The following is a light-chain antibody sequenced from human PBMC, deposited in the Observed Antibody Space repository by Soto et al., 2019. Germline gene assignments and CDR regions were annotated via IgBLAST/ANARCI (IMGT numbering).Light chain of an antibody. Sequence: QSVLTQPASGSGSPRPSITISCTGISSDVGGYNYVSWYQQHPGKAPKLMIYDVSNQPSGVSNRFSGAKSSNTASLTSSGRQAEDEADYYYSSDTSSSTPVVFGGGTKLTVL. CDR2: DVS. CDR3: SSDTSSSTPVV. J-gene: IGLJ2*01. CDR1: SSDVGGYNY. V-gene: IGLV2-14*01.